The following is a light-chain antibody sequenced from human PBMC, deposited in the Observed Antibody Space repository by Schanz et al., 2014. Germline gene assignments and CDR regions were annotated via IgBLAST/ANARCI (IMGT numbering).Light chain of an antibody. CDR2: KAS. J-gene: IGKJ2*02. CDR3: QQYNNYAWT. CDR1: QSVDVW. Sequence: DIQMTQSPSSLSASVGDRVTITCRASQSVDVWLAWYQQKPGKAPKLLVYKASTLQGGVPSRFSGSGSGTDFTLTITSLQPDDFATYYCQQYNNYAWTFGQGTKLEIK. V-gene: IGKV1-5*03.